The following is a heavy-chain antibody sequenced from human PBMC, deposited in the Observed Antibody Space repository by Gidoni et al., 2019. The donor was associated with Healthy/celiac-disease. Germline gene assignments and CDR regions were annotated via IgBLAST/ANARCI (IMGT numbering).Heavy chain of an antibody. Sequence: VQLLESGGGLVQPGGSLRRSCAASGFAFSSYAMSWVRQAPGKGLAWVSAISGSGVSTYYADSVKGRFTISRDNSKNTLYLQMNSLRAEDTAVYYCAKGVPPLPSDPRSYFDYWGQGTLVTVSS. V-gene: IGHV3-23*01. CDR2: ISGSGVST. J-gene: IGHJ4*02. CDR1: GFAFSSYA. CDR3: AKGVPPLPSDPRSYFDY.